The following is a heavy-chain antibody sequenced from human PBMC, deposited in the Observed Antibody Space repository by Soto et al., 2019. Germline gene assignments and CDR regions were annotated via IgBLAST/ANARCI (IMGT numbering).Heavy chain of an antibody. CDR1: GVTFSSYG. Sequence: HPGGSLRLSCAASGVTFSSYGMHWVRQAPGKGLEWVAVIWYDGSNKYYADSVKGRFTISRDNSKNTLYLQMNSLRAEDTAVYYCARVDDCSSTSCYNGMDVWGQGTTVTVSS. CDR3: ARVDDCSSTSCYNGMDV. D-gene: IGHD2-2*02. CDR2: IWYDGSNK. J-gene: IGHJ6*02. V-gene: IGHV3-33*01.